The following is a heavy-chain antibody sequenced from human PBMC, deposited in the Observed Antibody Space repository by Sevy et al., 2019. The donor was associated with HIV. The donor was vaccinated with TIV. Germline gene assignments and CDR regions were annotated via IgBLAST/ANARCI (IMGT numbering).Heavy chain of an antibody. D-gene: IGHD3-22*01. CDR2: IFGSGGVT. CDR1: GITFSSHA. V-gene: IGHV3-23*01. J-gene: IGHJ3*01. CDR3: AGGRYDSSGSFDAFDL. Sequence: GGSLRLSCAASGITFSSHAMSWVRQAPGKGLEWVSTIFGSGGVTYYADSVKGRFTISRDYSKNTLYLQRDSLRAEDTAVYYCAGGRYDSSGSFDAFDLWGQGTTVTVSS.